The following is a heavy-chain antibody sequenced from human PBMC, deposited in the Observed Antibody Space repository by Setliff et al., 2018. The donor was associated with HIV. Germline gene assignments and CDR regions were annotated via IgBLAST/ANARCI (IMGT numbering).Heavy chain of an antibody. CDR1: GDSISRSRYY. D-gene: IGHD2-21*02. V-gene: IGHV4-39*07. CDR3: AISIVGVTSEMY. J-gene: IGHJ4*02. Sequence: SETLSLTCVVSGDSISRSRYYWGWNRQPTGKGLEWIVEVNHNGNINYNPSLKSRVTVSVDTSKTQYSLKMISVTAADTAMYYCAISIVGVTSEMYWAQGTRVTVSS. CDR2: VNHNGNI.